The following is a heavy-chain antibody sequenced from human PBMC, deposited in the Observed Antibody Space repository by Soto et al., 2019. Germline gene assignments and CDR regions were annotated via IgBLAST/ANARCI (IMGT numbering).Heavy chain of an antibody. CDR1: GDSISSGDYY. D-gene: IGHD4-17*01. CDR3: ARDSQSDYTFDC. CDR2: IYYNGNT. V-gene: IGHV4-30-4*01. Sequence: QVQLQESGPGLVKPSQTLSLTCTVSGDSISSGDYYWSWIRQPPGKGLEWIGYIYYNGNTYYNSTLKSRGTMSVDTSKNQFPLTRSSVTAADAAAYYWARDSQSDYTFDCWGQGTLVTVSS. J-gene: IGHJ4*02.